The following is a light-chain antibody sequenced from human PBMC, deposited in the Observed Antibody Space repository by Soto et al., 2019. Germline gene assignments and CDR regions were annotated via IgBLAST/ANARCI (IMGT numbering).Light chain of an antibody. CDR3: QSYDIGLRGNV. J-gene: IGLJ1*01. CDR1: SSNIGAGFD. Sequence: QLVLTQPPSVSGAPGQRVIMSCTGSSSNIGAGFDVHWYQQLPGSAPTLLIYGNTNRPTGVPDRFSGSKGGTSASLTITGLQADDEADYYCQSYDIGLRGNVFGPGTKLTVL. V-gene: IGLV1-40*01. CDR2: GNT.